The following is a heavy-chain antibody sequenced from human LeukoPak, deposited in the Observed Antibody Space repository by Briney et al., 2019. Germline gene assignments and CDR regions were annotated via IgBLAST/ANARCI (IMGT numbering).Heavy chain of an antibody. CDR1: GFTVSSNY. J-gene: IGHJ4*02. Sequence: GGSLRLSCAASGFTVSSNYMSWVRQAPGKGLEWVSVIYSGGSTYYADSVKGRFTISRDNSKNTLYLQMNSLRAEDTAVYYCAKEVYYYDSSGQFDYWGQGTLVTVSS. V-gene: IGHV3-66*01. D-gene: IGHD3-22*01. CDR3: AKEVYYYDSSGQFDY. CDR2: IYSGGST.